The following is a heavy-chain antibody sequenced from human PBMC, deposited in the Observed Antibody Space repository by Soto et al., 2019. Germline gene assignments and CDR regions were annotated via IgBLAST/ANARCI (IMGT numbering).Heavy chain of an antibody. CDR1: GCTFSSYA. D-gene: IGHD4-17*01. J-gene: IGHJ4*02. CDR2: IIPIFGTA. V-gene: IGHV1-69*13. Sequence: ASVKVSCKASGCTFSSYAISWVRQAPGQGLEWMGGIIPIFGTANYAQKFQGRVTITADESTSTAYMELSSLRSEDTAVYYCARDDYGDTAGRYFLRYWGQGTLVTVSS. CDR3: ARDDYGDTAGRYFLRY.